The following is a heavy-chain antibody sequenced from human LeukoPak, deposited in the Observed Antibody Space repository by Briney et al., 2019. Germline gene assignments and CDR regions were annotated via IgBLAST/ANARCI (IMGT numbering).Heavy chain of an antibody. J-gene: IGHJ3*02. Sequence: GGSLRLSCAASGFTVSSYGMHWVRQAPGKGLEWVAFIRYDGSNKYYADSVKGRFTISRDNSKNTLYLQMNSLRAEDTAVYYCAKDIAIFGVVIPDAFDIWGQGTMVTVSS. CDR2: IRYDGSNK. D-gene: IGHD3-3*01. CDR3: AKDIAIFGVVIPDAFDI. CDR1: GFTVSSYG. V-gene: IGHV3-30*02.